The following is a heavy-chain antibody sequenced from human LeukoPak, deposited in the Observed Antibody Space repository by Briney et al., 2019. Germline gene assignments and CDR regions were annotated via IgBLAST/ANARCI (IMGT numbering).Heavy chain of an antibody. D-gene: IGHD1-26*01. CDR3: AKNSGSYFDY. CDR2: LFYDGSNQ. J-gene: IGHJ4*02. V-gene: IGHV3-30*02. CDR1: GFSFSSYN. Sequence: GGSLRLPCTASGFSFSSYNMHWVRQAPGKGPEWVAFLFYDGSNQYYADSAKGRFTISRDNSKNTLYLQMNSLRAEDTAVYYCAKNSGSYFDYWGQGTLVTVSS.